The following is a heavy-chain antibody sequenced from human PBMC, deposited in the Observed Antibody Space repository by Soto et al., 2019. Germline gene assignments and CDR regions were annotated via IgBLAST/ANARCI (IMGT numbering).Heavy chain of an antibody. D-gene: IGHD2-15*01. J-gene: IGHJ4*02. V-gene: IGHV1-18*01. Sequence: ASVKVSCKAAGYTFTSYGISWVRQAPGQGLEWMGWISAYNGNTNYAQKLQGRVTMTTDTSTSTAYMELRSLRSDDTAVYYCARVRVVVAATGVFDYWGQGTLVTVSS. CDR2: ISAYNGNT. CDR3: ARVRVVVAATGVFDY. CDR1: GYTFTSYG.